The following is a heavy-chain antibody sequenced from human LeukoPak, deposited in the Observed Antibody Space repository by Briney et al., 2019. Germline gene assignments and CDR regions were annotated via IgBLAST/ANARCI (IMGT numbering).Heavy chain of an antibody. Sequence: SETLSLTCTVSGGSISSYYWSWIRQPPGKGLEWIGYIYYSGSTNYNPSLKSRVTISVDTSKNQFSLKLSSVTAADTAVYYCARRGIAARLNWFDPWGQGTLVTVSS. V-gene: IGHV4-59*08. D-gene: IGHD6-6*01. CDR2: IYYSGST. CDR1: GGSISSYY. CDR3: ARRGIAARLNWFDP. J-gene: IGHJ5*02.